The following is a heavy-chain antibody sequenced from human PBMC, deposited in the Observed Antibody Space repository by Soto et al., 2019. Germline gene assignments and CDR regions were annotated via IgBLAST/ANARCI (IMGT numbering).Heavy chain of an antibody. CDR2: IDGVGTVI. CDR3: FREVCIGGLCKVFDY. D-gene: IGHD2-15*01. J-gene: IGHJ4*02. Sequence: EVHLVESGGDLVQPGGSLRLSCAASGFTFSSYWMHWARQAPGKGLVWLSSIDGVGTVIPHADSVKGRFTVSRDNAKNTLYLQLNILRAEATAVYYLFREVCIGGLCKVFDYWGKEPPVPVSS. V-gene: IGHV3-74*01. CDR1: GFTFSSYW.